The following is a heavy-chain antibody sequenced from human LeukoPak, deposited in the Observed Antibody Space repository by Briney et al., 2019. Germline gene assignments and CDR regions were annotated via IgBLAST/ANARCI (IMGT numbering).Heavy chain of an antibody. CDR1: GFTFSINA. CDR3: ARVYCSGGSCYYYYYGMDV. CDR2: ISGSGGST. D-gene: IGHD2-15*01. Sequence: GGSLRLSCAASGFTFSINAMSWVRQAPGKGLEWVSGISGSGGSTYYADSVKDRFTISRDNSKNSLYLQMNSLRAEDTAVYYCARVYCSGGSCYYYYYGMDVWGQGTTVTVSS. J-gene: IGHJ6*02. V-gene: IGHV3-23*01.